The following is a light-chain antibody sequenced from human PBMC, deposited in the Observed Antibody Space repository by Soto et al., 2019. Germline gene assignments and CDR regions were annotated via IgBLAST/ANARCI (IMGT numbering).Light chain of an antibody. CDR1: QSIRSN. Sequence: DIQMTQSPSSLSASVGDRVTITCRASQSIRSNLNWYQQKPGKAPKLLIYGAFTLESGVPSRFGDSGSGIDFTLTISSLQPEDFATYHCQQSYSAPLTFGGGTRVEIK. CDR2: GAF. J-gene: IGKJ4*01. V-gene: IGKV1-39*01. CDR3: QQSYSAPLT.